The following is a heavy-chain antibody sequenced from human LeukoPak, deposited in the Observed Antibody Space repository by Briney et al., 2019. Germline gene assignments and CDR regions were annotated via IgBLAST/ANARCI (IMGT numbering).Heavy chain of an antibody. Sequence: GGSLRLSCAASGLTFSSYAMMWLRQAPGKGLEWFSAITGSGGWALYADSVKGRFTISRDNSKNTLYLQMSSLRAEDTAVYYCAKDPNGDYIGAFDFWGQGTMVTVSS. V-gene: IGHV3-23*01. CDR2: ITGSGGWA. D-gene: IGHD4-17*01. J-gene: IGHJ3*01. CDR3: AKDPNGDYIGAFDF. CDR1: GLTFSSYA.